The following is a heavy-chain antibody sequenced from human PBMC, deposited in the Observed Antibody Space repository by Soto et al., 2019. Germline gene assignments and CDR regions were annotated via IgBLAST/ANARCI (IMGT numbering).Heavy chain of an antibody. CDR3: ARGPYGYYDILTGYYIDY. CDR1: GGTFSSYT. CDR2: IIPILGIA. D-gene: IGHD3-9*01. Sequence: SVKVSCKASGGTFSSYTISWVRQAPGQGLEWMGRIIPILGIANYAQKFQGRVTITADKSTSTAYMELSSLRSEDTAVYYCARGPYGYYDILTGYYIDYWGQGTLVTVSS. V-gene: IGHV1-69*02. J-gene: IGHJ4*02.